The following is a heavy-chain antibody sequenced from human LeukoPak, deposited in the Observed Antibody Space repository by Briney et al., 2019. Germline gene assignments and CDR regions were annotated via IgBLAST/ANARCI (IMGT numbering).Heavy chain of an antibody. CDR2: ISDTGRKR. V-gene: IGHV3-23*01. CDR3: AKDHYNGDYYDYFDS. J-gene: IGHJ4*02. Sequence: PGGSLRLSCLVSGFSLDTYAMRWDRQPPGKGLEWVSGISDTGRKRHYTDSVKGRFTISRDNSKNTLHLQMNSLRAEDTALYFCAKDHYNGDYYDYFDSWGQGTLVTVSS. D-gene: IGHD2-21*02. CDR1: GFSLDTYA.